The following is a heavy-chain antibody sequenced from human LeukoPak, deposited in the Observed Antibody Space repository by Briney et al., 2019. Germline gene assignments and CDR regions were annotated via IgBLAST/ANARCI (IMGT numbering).Heavy chain of an antibody. CDR1: GYTFTGYY. CDR3: ARVVWEPTARLDY. CDR2: INPNSGGT. D-gene: IGHD1-26*01. J-gene: IGHJ4*02. V-gene: IGHV1-2*02. Sequence: GASVKVSCKASGYTFTGYYMHWVRQAPGQGLEWMGWINPNSGGTNYAQKFQGRVTMTRDTSISTAYMELSRLRSDDTAVYYCARVVWEPTARLDYWGQGTLVTVSS.